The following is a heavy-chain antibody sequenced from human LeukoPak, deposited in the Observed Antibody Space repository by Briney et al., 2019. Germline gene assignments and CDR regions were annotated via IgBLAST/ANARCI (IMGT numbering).Heavy chain of an antibody. D-gene: IGHD3-22*01. V-gene: IGHV3-30*04. Sequence: GGSLRLSCAASGFTFSSYAMHWVRQAPGKGLEWVAVISYDGSNKYYADSVKGRFTISRDNSKNTLYLQMNSLRAEDTAVYYCAKDFAFYYDSSGGLVGAFDIWGQGTMVTVSS. CDR3: AKDFAFYYDSSGGLVGAFDI. CDR1: GFTFSSYA. CDR2: ISYDGSNK. J-gene: IGHJ3*02.